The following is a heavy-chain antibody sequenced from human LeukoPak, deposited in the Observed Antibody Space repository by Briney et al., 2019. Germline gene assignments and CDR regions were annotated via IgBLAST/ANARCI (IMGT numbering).Heavy chain of an antibody. J-gene: IGHJ4*02. V-gene: IGHV4-30-2*01. CDR2: IYHSGST. CDR1: GGSISSGGYS. Sequence: PSETLSLTCAVSGGSISSGGYSWSWIRQPPGKGLEWIGYIYHSGSTYYNPSLKSRVTISVDRSKNQFSLKLSSVTAADTAVYYCARAGGVDTAMDANFDYWGQGTLVTVSS. D-gene: IGHD5-18*01. CDR3: ARAGGVDTAMDANFDY.